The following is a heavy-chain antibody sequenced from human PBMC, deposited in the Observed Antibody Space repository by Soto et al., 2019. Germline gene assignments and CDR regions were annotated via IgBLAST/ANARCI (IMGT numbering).Heavy chain of an antibody. J-gene: IGHJ4*02. CDR3: ARTSIAVAGWDIDFDY. CDR1: GGSISSGGYY. CDR2: IYYSGST. D-gene: IGHD6-19*01. V-gene: IGHV4-31*03. Sequence: SETLSLTCTVSGGSISSGGYYWSWIRQHPGKGLEWIGYIYYSGSTYYNPSLKSRVTISVDTSKNQFSLKLSSVTAADTAVYYCARTSIAVAGWDIDFDYWGQGTLVTVSS.